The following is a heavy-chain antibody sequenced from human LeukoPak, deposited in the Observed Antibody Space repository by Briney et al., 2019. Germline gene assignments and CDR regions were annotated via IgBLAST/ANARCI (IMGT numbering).Heavy chain of an antibody. CDR1: GFTVSTNY. D-gene: IGHD3-22*01. CDR3: ARTYYYDSSGPD. J-gene: IGHJ4*02. Sequence: GGSLRLSCAASGFTVSTNYLSWVRQAPGKGLEWVSVIYSGGTTHYADSVKGRFTISRDNSKNTLYLQMNSLTVEDTAVYYCARTYYYDSSGPDWGQGNLVTVSS. CDR2: IYSGGTT. V-gene: IGHV3-66*01.